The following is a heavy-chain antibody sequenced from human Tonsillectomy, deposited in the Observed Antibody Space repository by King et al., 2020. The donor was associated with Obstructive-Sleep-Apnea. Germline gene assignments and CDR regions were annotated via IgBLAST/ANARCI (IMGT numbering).Heavy chain of an antibody. V-gene: IGHV3-66*01. Sequence: DVQLVESGGGLAQPGGSLRLSCAASGFTVSSNYMSWVRQAPGKGLEWVSVIYSGGSTYYADSVKGRFTISRDNSKNTLYLQMNSLRAEDTAVYYCARECNRGITMVRGVICYYGMDVWGQGTTVTVSS. CDR3: ARECNRGITMVRGVICYYGMDV. CDR1: GFTVSSNY. D-gene: IGHD3-10*01. CDR2: IYSGGST. J-gene: IGHJ6*02.